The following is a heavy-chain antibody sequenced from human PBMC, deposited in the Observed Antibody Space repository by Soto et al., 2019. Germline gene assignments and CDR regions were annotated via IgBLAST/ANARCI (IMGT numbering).Heavy chain of an antibody. V-gene: IGHV4-31*03. CDR3: AREVVVVAATPLRDYYYYYYMDV. CDR1: GGSISDTTYF. Sequence: PSETLSLTCIVSGGSISDTTYFWGWIRQPPGKGLEWIGYIYYSGSTYYSPSLKSRVTISVDTSKNQFSLKLSSVTAADTAVYYCAREVVVVAATPLRDYYYYYYMDVWGKGTTVTVSS. J-gene: IGHJ6*03. CDR2: IYYSGST. D-gene: IGHD2-15*01.